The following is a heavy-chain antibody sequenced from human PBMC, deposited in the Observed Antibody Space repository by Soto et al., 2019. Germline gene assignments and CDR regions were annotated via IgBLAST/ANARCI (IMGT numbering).Heavy chain of an antibody. CDR1: GVTVSNNY. J-gene: IGHJ4*02. CDR2: IYSGGRT. Sequence: EVQLVESGGGLVQPGGSLRLSCAASGVTVSNNYMSWVRQAPGKGLEWVSVIYSGGRTYYADSVKGRFIISRDSSKNTLYLQMNSLSAEDTAVYYCARDTDDDYRGQGTRVTVSS. CDR3: ARDTDDDY. D-gene: IGHD4-4*01. V-gene: IGHV3-66*01.